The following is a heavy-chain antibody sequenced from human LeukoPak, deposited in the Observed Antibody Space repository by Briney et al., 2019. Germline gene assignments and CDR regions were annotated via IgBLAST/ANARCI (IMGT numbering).Heavy chain of an antibody. V-gene: IGHV1-2*02. D-gene: IGHD6-13*01. J-gene: IGHJ6*03. Sequence: ASVKVSCKASGYTFTGYYMHWVRQAPGQGLEWMGWINPNSGGTNYAQKFQGRVTMTRDTSISTAYMELSRLRSDDTAVYYCARGGSSWYGGRYYYYMDVWGKGTTVTISS. CDR3: ARGGSSWYGGRYYYYMDV. CDR2: INPNSGGT. CDR1: GYTFTGYY.